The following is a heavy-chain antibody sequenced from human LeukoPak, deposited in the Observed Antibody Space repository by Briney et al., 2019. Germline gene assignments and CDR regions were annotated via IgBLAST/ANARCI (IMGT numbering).Heavy chain of an antibody. CDR2: IYYSGST. Sequence: SETLSLTCTVSGGSISSYYWSWIRQPPGKGLDWIGYIYYSGSTNYNPSLKSRVTISVDTSRHQFSLRLSSVTAADTAIYYCATTYCSGDTCYLDSWGQGTLVTVSS. D-gene: IGHD2-15*01. J-gene: IGHJ4*02. CDR1: GGSISSYY. CDR3: ATTYCSGDTCYLDS. V-gene: IGHV4-59*08.